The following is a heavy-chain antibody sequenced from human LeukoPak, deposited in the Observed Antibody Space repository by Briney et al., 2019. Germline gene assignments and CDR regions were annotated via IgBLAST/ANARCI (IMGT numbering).Heavy chain of an antibody. CDR1: GGSISSYY. J-gene: IGHJ3*02. CDR3: ARVKLPLLSPDAFDI. D-gene: IGHD3-10*01. Sequence: PSETPSLTCTVSGGSISSYYWSWIRQPPGKGLEWIGYIYYSGGTNYNPSPKSRVTISVDTSKNQFSLKLSSVTAADTAVYYCARVKLPLLSPDAFDIWGQGTMVTVSS. CDR2: IYYSGGT. V-gene: IGHV4-59*01.